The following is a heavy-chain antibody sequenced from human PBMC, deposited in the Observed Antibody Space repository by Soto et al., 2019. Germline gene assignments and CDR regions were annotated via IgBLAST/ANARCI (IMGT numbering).Heavy chain of an antibody. CDR2: IYHSGST. J-gene: IGHJ5*02. Sequence: QLQLQEYGSGLVKPSQTLSLTCAVSGGSISSGGYSWSWIRQPPGKGLEWIGYIYHSGSTYYNPSLKSRVTIAVDRSKNQFSLKLSSVTAADTAVYYCARVPGPWGQGTLVTVSS. V-gene: IGHV4-30-2*01. CDR1: GGSISSGGYS. D-gene: IGHD3-10*01. CDR3: ARVPGP.